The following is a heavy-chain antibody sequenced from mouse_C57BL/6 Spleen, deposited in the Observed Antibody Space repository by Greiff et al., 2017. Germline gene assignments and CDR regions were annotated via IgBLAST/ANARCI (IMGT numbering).Heavy chain of an antibody. CDR3: AYRYCDV. Sequence: QVQLQQPGAELVKPGASVKLSCKASGYTFTSYWMQWVKQRPGQGLEWIGKIDPSDSYTNYNQKFKGKATLTVDTSSSTAYMQLSSLTSEDSAVYYCAYRYCDVWGTGTTVTVSS. V-gene: IGHV1-50*01. J-gene: IGHJ1*03. CDR2: IDPSDSYT. CDR1: GYTFTSYW.